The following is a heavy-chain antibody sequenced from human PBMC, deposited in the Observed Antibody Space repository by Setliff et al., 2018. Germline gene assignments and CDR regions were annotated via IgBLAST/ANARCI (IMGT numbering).Heavy chain of an antibody. Sequence: PSETLSLTCRVSGGSISGGNYYWGLIRQPPGKGLEWVATIYYSGSTYSNPSLKSRLIISVDAPDNQFSVKLSSVTAADAAVYYCARHKSNGSGSYPSLYMDVWGKGIMVTVSS. D-gene: IGHD3-10*01. CDR1: GGSISGGNYY. J-gene: IGHJ6*03. CDR3: ARHKSNGSGSYPSLYMDV. V-gene: IGHV4-39*01. CDR2: IYYSGST.